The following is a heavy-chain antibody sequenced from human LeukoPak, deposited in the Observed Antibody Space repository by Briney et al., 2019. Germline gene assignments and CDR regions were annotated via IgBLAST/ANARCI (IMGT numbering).Heavy chain of an antibody. CDR1: GGSISSGDYY. CDR2: IYYSGST. CDR3: AREVPAATLGYFDL. J-gene: IGHJ2*01. Sequence: SETLSLICTVSGGSISSGDYYWSWIRQPPGKGLEWIGYIYYSGSTYYNPSLKSRVTISVDTSKNQFSLKLSSVTAADTAVYYCAREVPAATLGYFDLWGRGTLVTVSS. V-gene: IGHV4-30-4*01. D-gene: IGHD2-2*01.